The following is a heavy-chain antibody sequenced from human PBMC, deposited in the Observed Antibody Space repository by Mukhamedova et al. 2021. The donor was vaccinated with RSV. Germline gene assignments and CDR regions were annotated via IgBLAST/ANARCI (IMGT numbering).Heavy chain of an antibody. CDR1: GFTFSNYA. Sequence: GFTFSNYAIHWVRQAPGKGLEWVAVISFDGSNKYFGDSVKGRFPISSDNSKNTLYLPMPVLRPSSPAVYYCALFSFFSYHAWDFD. CDR3: ALFSFFSYHAWDFD. V-gene: IGHV3-30*14. D-gene: IGHD3-16*01. J-gene: IGHJ4*01. CDR2: ISFDGSNK.